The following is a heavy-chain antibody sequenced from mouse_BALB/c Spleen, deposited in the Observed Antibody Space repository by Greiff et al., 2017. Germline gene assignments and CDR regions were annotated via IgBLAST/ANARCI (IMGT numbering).Heavy chain of an antibody. D-gene: IGHD2-3*01. Sequence: EVKLVESGGGLVKPGGSLKLSCAASGFTFSSYAMSWVRQSPEKRLEWVAEISSGGSYTYYPDTVTGRFTISRDNAKNTLYLEMSSLRSEDTAMYYCAREEGYFYAMDYWGQGTSVTVSS. J-gene: IGHJ4*01. CDR1: GFTFSSYA. CDR3: AREEGYFYAMDY. CDR2: ISSGGSYT. V-gene: IGHV5-9-4*01.